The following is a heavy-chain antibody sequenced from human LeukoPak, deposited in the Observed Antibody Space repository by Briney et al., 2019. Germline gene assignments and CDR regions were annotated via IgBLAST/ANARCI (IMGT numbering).Heavy chain of an antibody. Sequence: GGSLRLSCAASGFTFSSYAMSWVRQAPGKGLEWVSAISGSGGSTYYADSVKGRFTISRDNSKNTLYLQMNSLRAEDTAVYYCAKDLISSLSYWYYFDYWGQGTLVTVSS. CDR3: AKDLISSLSYWYYFDY. CDR2: ISGSGGST. D-gene: IGHD3-10*01. V-gene: IGHV3-23*01. CDR1: GFTFSSYA. J-gene: IGHJ4*02.